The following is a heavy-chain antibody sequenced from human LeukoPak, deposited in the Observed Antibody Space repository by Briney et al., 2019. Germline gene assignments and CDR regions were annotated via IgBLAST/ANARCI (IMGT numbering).Heavy chain of an antibody. CDR2: ISAYNGNT. Sequence: ASVKVSCKASGYTFTSYGISWVRQAPGQGLEWMGWISAYNGNTNYAQKLQGRVTMTTDTSTSTAYMELRSLRSDDTAVYYCGRSQGQPSSYYYYMDVWGKGTTVTVSS. D-gene: IGHD3-16*01. J-gene: IGHJ6*03. CDR3: GRSQGQPSSYYYYMDV. CDR1: GYTFTSYG. V-gene: IGHV1-18*01.